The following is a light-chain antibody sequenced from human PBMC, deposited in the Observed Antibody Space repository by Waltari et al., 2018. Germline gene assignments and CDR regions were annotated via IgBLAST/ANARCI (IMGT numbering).Light chain of an antibody. CDR1: QRISSY. CDR3: QQSYSTLST. CDR2: AAS. V-gene: IGKV1-39*01. Sequence: DIQMTQSPSSLSASVRDRVTITCRASQRISSYLNWYQQKPGKAPKLLIYAASSLQSGVPSRFSGSGSGTDFTLTISSLQPADFATYYCQQSYSTLSTFGQGTKVEIK. J-gene: IGKJ1*01.